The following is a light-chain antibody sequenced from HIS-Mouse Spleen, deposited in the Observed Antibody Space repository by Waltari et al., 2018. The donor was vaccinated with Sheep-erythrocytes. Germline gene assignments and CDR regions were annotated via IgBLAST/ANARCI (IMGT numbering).Light chain of an antibody. CDR3: YSTDSSGNHWV. CDR1: ALPKKY. Sequence: SYELTQPPSVSVSPGQTARITCSGDALPKKYAYWYQQKSGQAPVQVIYEDSKRPSGIPGRFSGSTSGTMATLTISGAQVEDEADYYCYSTDSSGNHWVFGGGTKLTVL. J-gene: IGLJ3*02. V-gene: IGLV3-10*01. CDR2: EDS.